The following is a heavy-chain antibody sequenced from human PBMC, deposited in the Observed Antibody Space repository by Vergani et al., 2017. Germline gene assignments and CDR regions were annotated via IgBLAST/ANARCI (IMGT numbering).Heavy chain of an antibody. CDR1: EFTFSNYA. J-gene: IGHJ4*02. D-gene: IGHD2-2*02. CDR3: VRDRGLCAGGRCYTEAWDY. CDR2: ISFDGTNE. V-gene: IGHV3-30*03. Sequence: VQSLESGGGLVQPGGSLRLTCAASEFTFSNYAMNWVRQAPGKGLEWVVGISFDGTNEYYPDLVKGRFTISRDIAKNTLYLQVRSLRLEDTGVYHCVRDRGLCAGGRCYTEAWDYWGQGTPVTVSS.